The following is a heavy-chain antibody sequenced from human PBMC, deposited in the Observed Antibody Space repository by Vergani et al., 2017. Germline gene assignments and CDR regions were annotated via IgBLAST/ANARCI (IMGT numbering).Heavy chain of an antibody. D-gene: IGHD3-3*01. CDR2: LYYSGST. Sequence: QVQLQESGPGLVKPSQTLSLTCTVSGGSISSGGYYWSWIRQHPGKGLEWIGYLYYSGSTYYNPSLKSRLTISVDTSKNQFSLKLSSVTAADTSVYYCARMIPYYDCWSGYYDPYYFDSWGQGTLVTVSS. CDR3: ARMIPYYDCWSGYYDPYYFDS. J-gene: IGHJ4*02. CDR1: GGSISSGGYY. V-gene: IGHV4-31*03.